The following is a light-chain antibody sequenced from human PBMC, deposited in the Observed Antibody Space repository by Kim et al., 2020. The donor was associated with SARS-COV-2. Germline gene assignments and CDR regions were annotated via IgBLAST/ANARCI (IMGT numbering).Light chain of an antibody. CDR3: QQYGSS. Sequence: EIVLTQSPGTLSLSPGERATLSCRASQSVSSYLAWYQQKPGQAPRLLIYGASSRATGIPDRFSGSGSGTDFTLTINRLEPEDFAVYYCQQYGSSFGQGTKLEI. V-gene: IGKV3-20*01. CDR2: GAS. J-gene: IGKJ1*01. CDR1: QSVSSY.